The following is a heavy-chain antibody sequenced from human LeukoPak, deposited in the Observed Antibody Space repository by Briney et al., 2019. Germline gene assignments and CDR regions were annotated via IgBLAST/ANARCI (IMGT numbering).Heavy chain of an antibody. J-gene: IGHJ4*02. V-gene: IGHV4-38-2*02. Sequence: SETLSLTCTVSGYSISSGYYWGWIRQPPGKGLEWIGSIYHSGSTYYNPSLKSRVTISVDTSKNQFSLKLSSVTAADTAVYYCARPRAARLRAFDYWGQGTLVTVSS. CDR2: IYHSGST. CDR3: ARPRAARLRAFDY. CDR1: GYSISSGYY. D-gene: IGHD6-6*01.